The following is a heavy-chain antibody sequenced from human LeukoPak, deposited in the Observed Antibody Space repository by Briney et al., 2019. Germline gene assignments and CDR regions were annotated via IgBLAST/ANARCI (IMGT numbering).Heavy chain of an antibody. CDR3: AKGRSAADY. V-gene: IGHV3-23*01. J-gene: IGHJ4*02. D-gene: IGHD6-13*01. CDR1: GFTFRSYA. CDR2: ISGSGGNT. Sequence: GGSLRLSCAASGFTFRSYAMSWVRQAPGKGLEWVSGISGSGGNTYYPDSMKGRFTISRDNSKNTLFLQMNSLRAEDTAVYYCAKGRSAADYWGQGTLVTVSS.